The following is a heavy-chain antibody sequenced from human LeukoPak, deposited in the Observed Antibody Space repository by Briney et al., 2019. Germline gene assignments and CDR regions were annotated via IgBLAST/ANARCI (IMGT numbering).Heavy chain of an antibody. Sequence: PGGSLRLSCAVSGFTVSNNYMNWARQAPGKGLEWVSIIYSGGRTYYADSAKGRFTISRDIFKNTVYLQMNSLRAEDTAVYYCAREGATTAFDYWGQGTLVTVSS. CDR1: GFTVSNNY. J-gene: IGHJ4*02. CDR3: AREGATTAFDY. D-gene: IGHD1-26*01. CDR2: IYSGGRT. V-gene: IGHV3-53*01.